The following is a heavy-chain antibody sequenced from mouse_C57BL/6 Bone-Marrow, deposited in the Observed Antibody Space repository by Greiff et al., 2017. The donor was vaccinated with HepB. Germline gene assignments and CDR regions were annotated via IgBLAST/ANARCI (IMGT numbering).Heavy chain of an antibody. V-gene: IGHV1-50*01. Sequence: QVQLQQPGAELVKPGASVKLSCKASGYTFTSYWMQWVKQRPGQGLEWIGEIDPADSYTNYNQKFKGKATLTVDTSSSTAYMQRSSLTSEDSAVYYCARAGGLLAWFAYWGQGTLVTVSA. D-gene: IGHD3-1*01. CDR1: GYTFTSYW. CDR2: IDPADSYT. CDR3: ARAGGLLAWFAY. J-gene: IGHJ3*01.